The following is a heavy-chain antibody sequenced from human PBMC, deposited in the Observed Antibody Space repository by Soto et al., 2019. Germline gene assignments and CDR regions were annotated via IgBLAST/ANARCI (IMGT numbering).Heavy chain of an antibody. CDR1: GFTFSSYG. CDR3: ARAPGIAVAPGFFDI. D-gene: IGHD6-19*01. Sequence: GGSLRLSCAASGFTFSSYGMHWVRQAPGKGLEWVAVIWYDGSNKYYADSVKGRFTISRDKSKNTLYLQMNSLRAEDTAVYYCARAPGIAVAPGFFDIWGQGTMVTVSS. J-gene: IGHJ3*02. CDR2: IWYDGSNK. V-gene: IGHV3-33*01.